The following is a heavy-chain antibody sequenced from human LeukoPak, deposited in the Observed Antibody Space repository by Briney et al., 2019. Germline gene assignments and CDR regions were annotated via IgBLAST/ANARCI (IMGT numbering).Heavy chain of an antibody. Sequence: GRSLRLSCAASGFTFDDYAMHWVRQAPGKGLEWVSGLSWNSGSIGYADSVKGRFTISRDNAKNSLYLQMNNLRAEDMALYYCAKVSVPHEYSSSSRSGAFDIWGQGTMVTVSS. CDR2: LSWNSGSI. J-gene: IGHJ3*02. CDR1: GFTFDDYA. D-gene: IGHD6-6*01. CDR3: AKVSVPHEYSSSSRSGAFDI. V-gene: IGHV3-9*03.